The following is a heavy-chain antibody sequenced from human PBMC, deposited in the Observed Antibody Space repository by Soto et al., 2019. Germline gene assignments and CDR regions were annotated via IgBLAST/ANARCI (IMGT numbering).Heavy chain of an antibody. CDR3: ARSGPYYSDY. Sequence: GGSLRLSCAVSGFTFTNYALSWVRQAPGKGLECVASISGDGKTAYYTASVTGRFTISRDNSKNTLSLQMNSLRVEDTAVYYCARSGPYYSDYWGRGTLVTVSS. J-gene: IGHJ4*02. V-gene: IGHV3-23*01. CDR2: ISGDGKTA. D-gene: IGHD5-12*01. CDR1: GFTFTNYA.